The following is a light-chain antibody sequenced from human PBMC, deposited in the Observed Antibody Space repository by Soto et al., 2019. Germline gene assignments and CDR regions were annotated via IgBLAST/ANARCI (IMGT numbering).Light chain of an antibody. CDR2: RAS. V-gene: IGKV3-15*01. CDR3: QQYNNWPYT. J-gene: IGKJ2*01. CDR1: QHVSSN. Sequence: EIVMTQSPATLSVSPGGSATLSCRASQHVSSNFAWYRQKPGQAPTLLIYRASTRATGIPARFSGSGSVTEFTLTISRLQSEDFAVYYCQQYNNWPYTFGQGTKLEIK.